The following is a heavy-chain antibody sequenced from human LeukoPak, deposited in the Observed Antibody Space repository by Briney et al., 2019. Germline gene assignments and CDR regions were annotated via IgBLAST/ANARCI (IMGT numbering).Heavy chain of an antibody. CDR2: INHSGST. J-gene: IGHJ6*02. V-gene: IGHV4-34*01. D-gene: IGHD6-13*01. Sequence: PSETLSLTCAVYGGSFSGYYWSWIGQPPGKGLEWIGEINHSGSTNYNPSLKSRVTISVDTSKNQFSLKLSSVTAADTAVYYCARVFRGIAAAGAIYYYYGMDVWGQGTTVTVSS. CDR1: GGSFSGYY. CDR3: ARVFRGIAAAGAIYYYYGMDV.